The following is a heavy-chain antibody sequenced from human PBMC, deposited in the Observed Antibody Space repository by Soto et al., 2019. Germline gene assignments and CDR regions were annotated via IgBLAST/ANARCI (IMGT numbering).Heavy chain of an antibody. Sequence: GGSLRLSCAASGFTFSSYGMHWVRQAPGKGLEWVAVIWYDGSNKYYADSVKGRFTISRDNSKNTLYLQMNSLRAEDTAVYYCARDSSNDFWSGYYTYYYYGMDVWGQGPTVTVS. J-gene: IGHJ6*02. D-gene: IGHD3-3*01. CDR1: GFTFSSYG. CDR2: IWYDGSNK. CDR3: ARDSSNDFWSGYYTYYYYGMDV. V-gene: IGHV3-33*01.